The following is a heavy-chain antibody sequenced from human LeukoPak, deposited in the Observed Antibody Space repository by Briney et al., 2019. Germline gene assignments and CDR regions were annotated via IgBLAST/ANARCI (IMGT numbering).Heavy chain of an antibody. J-gene: IGHJ2*01. D-gene: IGHD3-16*01. Sequence: SGGSLRLPCAASGFTYSGSAMHWARRASGKGVVCVGRFRSRANSYAPAYAASVKGRLHISRDDSKNTAYLQMNSLKTEDTPVYYCTSPGPVGDGSCVPWGRGTLVTVSS. CDR2: FRSRANSYAP. V-gene: IGHV3-73*01. CDR1: GFTYSGSA. CDR3: TSPGPVGDGSCVP.